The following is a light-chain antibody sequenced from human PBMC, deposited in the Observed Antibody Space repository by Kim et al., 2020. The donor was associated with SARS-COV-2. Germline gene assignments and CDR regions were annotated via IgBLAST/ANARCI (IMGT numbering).Light chain of an antibody. CDR3: QQRSSWPLT. CDR2: DAS. Sequence: EIVLTQSPAILSLSPGERATLSCRASQRVGSYLAWYQQKPGQAPRLLIYDASNRATGIPARFSGSTSGTDFTLTISSLEPEDFAVYYCQQRSSWPLTFGGGTKVDIK. V-gene: IGKV3-11*01. CDR1: QRVGSY. J-gene: IGKJ4*01.